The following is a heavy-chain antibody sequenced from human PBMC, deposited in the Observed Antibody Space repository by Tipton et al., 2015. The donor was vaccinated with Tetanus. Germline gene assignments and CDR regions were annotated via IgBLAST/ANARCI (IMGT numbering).Heavy chain of an antibody. J-gene: IGHJ4*02. Sequence: SLRLSCAASGFTFSSYSMNWVRQAPGKGLEWVSSISSSSYIYYADSVKGRFTISRDNAKNSLYLQMNSLRAEDTAVYYCARDRGSVHYWGQGPLVTVSS. V-gene: IGHV3-21*01. D-gene: IGHD3-10*01. CDR3: ARDRGSVHY. CDR1: GFTFSSYS. CDR2: ISSSSYI.